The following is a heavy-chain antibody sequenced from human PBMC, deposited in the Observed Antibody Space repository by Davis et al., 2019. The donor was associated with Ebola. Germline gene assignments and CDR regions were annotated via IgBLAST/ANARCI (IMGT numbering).Heavy chain of an antibody. J-gene: IGHJ4*02. V-gene: IGHV1-8*01. CDR1: GYTFTSYD. D-gene: IGHD2-2*03. Sequence: AASVKVSCKTSGYTFTSYDINWVRQATGQGLEWMGWMNPNSGNTGYAQKFQGRVTMTRNTSISTAYMELSSLRSEDTAVYYCARAWGMDIVVVPAAMGDWGQGTLVTVSS. CDR2: MNPNSGNT. CDR3: ARAWGMDIVVVPAAMGD.